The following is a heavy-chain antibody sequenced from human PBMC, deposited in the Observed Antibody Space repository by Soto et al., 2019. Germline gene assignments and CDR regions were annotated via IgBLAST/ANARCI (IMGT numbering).Heavy chain of an antibody. V-gene: IGHV1-3*01. CDR3: ASDRPKRDYYGSGSYDP. CDR2: INAGNGNT. Sequence: ASVKVSCKASGYTFTSYAMHWVRQAPGQRLEWMGWINAGNGNTKYSQKFQGRVTITRDTSASTAYMELSSLRSEDTAVYYCASDRPKRDYYGSGSYDPWGQGTLVTVSS. D-gene: IGHD3-10*01. CDR1: GYTFTSYA. J-gene: IGHJ5*02.